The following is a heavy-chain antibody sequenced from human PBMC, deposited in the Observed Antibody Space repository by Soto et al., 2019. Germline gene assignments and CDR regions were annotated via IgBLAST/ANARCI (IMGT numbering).Heavy chain of an antibody. D-gene: IGHD2-15*01. V-gene: IGHV3-23*01. CDR3: AKEGYCSGGSCLGFDY. CDR1: GFTFSSYA. CDR2: ISGSGGST. J-gene: IGHJ4*02. Sequence: GGSLRLSCAASGFTFSSYAMSWVRQDPGKGLEWVSAISGSGGSTYYADSVKGRFTISRDNSKNTLYLQMNSLRAEDTAIYYCAKEGYCSGGSCLGFDYWGQGTLVTVSS.